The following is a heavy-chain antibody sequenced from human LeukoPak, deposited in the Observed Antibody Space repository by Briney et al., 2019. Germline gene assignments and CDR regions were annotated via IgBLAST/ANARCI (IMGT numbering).Heavy chain of an antibody. J-gene: IGHJ4*02. CDR2: IWFDGRNK. V-gene: IGHV3-33*06. CDR1: GFTFSTYG. CDR3: AKASGRYCSSTRCQAPLDY. D-gene: IGHD2-2*01. Sequence: GRSLRLSCAASGFTFSTYGMHWVRQAPGRGLEWVAVIWFDGRNKYNADSVRGRFTISRDNSKNTLYLEMNSLRDEDTAVYYCAKASGRYCSSTRCQAPLDYWGQGTLVTVSS.